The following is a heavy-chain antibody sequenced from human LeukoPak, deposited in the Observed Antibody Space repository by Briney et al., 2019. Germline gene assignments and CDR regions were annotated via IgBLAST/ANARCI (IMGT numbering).Heavy chain of an antibody. Sequence: GGSLRLFCAASGFPFNNYWMHWVRQAPGKGLVWVSSINTDGDTTRYAASVQGRFTIYRDNAKNTLYLQMNSLRDDDTAVYYCARAGASGWYAAGWFDPWGQGTLVTVSS. CDR1: GFPFNNYW. CDR3: ARAGASGWYAAGWFDP. J-gene: IGHJ5*02. D-gene: IGHD6-19*01. CDR2: INTDGDTT. V-gene: IGHV3-74*01.